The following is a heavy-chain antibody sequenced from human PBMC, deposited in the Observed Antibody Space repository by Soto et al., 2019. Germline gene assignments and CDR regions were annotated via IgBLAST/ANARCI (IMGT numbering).Heavy chain of an antibody. Sequence: QVQLVESGPEVKQPGASVKVSCKASGYTFTRYAMHWVRQAPGQGLEWMGWINTGNGNPHYSQKFQGRVTFTRDTSATTAYMELPGLRPEDKAIYFCARNVDYFDPWGQGTLVTVS. CDR3: ARNVDYFDP. CDR2: INTGNGNP. J-gene: IGHJ5*02. D-gene: IGHD4-17*01. V-gene: IGHV1-3*04. CDR1: GYTFTRYA.